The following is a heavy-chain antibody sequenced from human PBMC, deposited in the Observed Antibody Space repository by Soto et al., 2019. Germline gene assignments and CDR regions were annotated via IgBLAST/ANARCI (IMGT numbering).Heavy chain of an antibody. CDR2: IYYSGST. CDR1: GGSISSSSYY. Sequence: KPSETLSLTCTVSGGSISSSSYYWGWIRQPPGKGLEWIGYIYYSGSTYYNPSLKSRVTISVDTSKNQFSLKLSSVTAADTAVYYCARAGVGAASVFDYWGQGTLVTVSS. CDR3: ARAGVGAASVFDY. J-gene: IGHJ4*02. V-gene: IGHV4-39*07. D-gene: IGHD2-15*01.